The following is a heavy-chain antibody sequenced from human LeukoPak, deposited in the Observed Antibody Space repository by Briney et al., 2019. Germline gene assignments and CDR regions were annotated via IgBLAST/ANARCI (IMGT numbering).Heavy chain of an antibody. CDR2: IKSKTDGATT. V-gene: IGHV3-15*01. Sequence: GGSLRLSCAAPGFTVSGNYVTWVRQAPGKGLEWVGRIKSKTDGATTDYAAPVKGRFTISRDDSENTLYLQMNSLKTEDAAVYYCTIDHILSSGSYCNPSWFDSWGQGTLVTVSS. CDR1: GFTVSGNY. J-gene: IGHJ5*01. CDR3: TIDHILSSGSYCNPSWFDS. D-gene: IGHD3-10*01.